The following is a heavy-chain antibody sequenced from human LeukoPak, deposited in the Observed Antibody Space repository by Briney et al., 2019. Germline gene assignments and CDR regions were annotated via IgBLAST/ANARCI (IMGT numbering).Heavy chain of an antibody. D-gene: IGHD3-10*01. J-gene: IGHJ4*02. CDR3: ARDFFGCADY. V-gene: IGHV3-23*01. CDR2: ISGSGGTI. CDR1: GFTFSSYA. Sequence: GGSLRLSCAASGFTFSSYAMSWVRQAPGKGLEWVSAISGSGGTIYYADSVKGRFTISRDNAKNSLYLQMNSLRAEDTAVYYCARDFFGCADYWGQGTLVTVSS.